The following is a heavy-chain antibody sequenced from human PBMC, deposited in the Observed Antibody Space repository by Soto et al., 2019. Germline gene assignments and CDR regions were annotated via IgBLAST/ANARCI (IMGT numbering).Heavy chain of an antibody. J-gene: IGHJ6*02. V-gene: IGHV3-53*01. Sequence: PGGSLRLSCAASGFTVSSNYMSWVRQAPGKGLDWVSVIYSGGSTYYADSVKGRFTISRDNSKNTLYLQMNSLRAEDTAVYYCARDSHALDSSGSLTYYGMDVWGQGPTVTVSS. D-gene: IGHD3-22*01. CDR1: GFTVSSNY. CDR2: IYSGGST. CDR3: ARDSHALDSSGSLTYYGMDV.